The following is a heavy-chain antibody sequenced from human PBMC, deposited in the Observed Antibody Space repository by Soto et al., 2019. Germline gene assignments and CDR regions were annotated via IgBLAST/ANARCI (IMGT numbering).Heavy chain of an antibody. CDR2: IKQDGSEK. Sequence: GSLRLSCAASGFTFSSYWMSWVRQAPGKGLEWVANIKQDGSEKYYVDSVKGRFTISRDNAKNSLYLQMNSLRAEDTAVYYCARAKGSSSWLDYYYGMDVWGQGTTVTVSS. D-gene: IGHD6-13*01. J-gene: IGHJ6*02. V-gene: IGHV3-7*01. CDR1: GFTFSSYW. CDR3: ARAKGSSSWLDYYYGMDV.